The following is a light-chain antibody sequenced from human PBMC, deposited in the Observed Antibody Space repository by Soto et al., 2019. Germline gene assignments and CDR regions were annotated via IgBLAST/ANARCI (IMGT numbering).Light chain of an antibody. CDR1: SNDVGSYGL. Sequence: QSVLTQPASVSGSPGQSITIFCTGTSNDVGSYGLVSWYQQHPGQTPKRVLCDGTTRPSGVSIRFSGTMSGNTASLTISGLQAEDEADYYCCSYAGSSSYAFGTGTKVTVL. CDR3: CSYAGSSSYA. J-gene: IGLJ1*01. CDR2: DGT. V-gene: IGLV2-23*01.